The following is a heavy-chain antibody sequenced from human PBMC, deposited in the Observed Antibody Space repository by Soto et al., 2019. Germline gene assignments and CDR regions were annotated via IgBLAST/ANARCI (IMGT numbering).Heavy chain of an antibody. D-gene: IGHD3-3*01. Sequence: SETLSLTXTVSGGSISSYYWSWIRQPPGKGLEWIGYIYYSGSTNYNPSLKSRVTISVDTSKNQFSLKLSSVTAADKAVYYCARGTAIYYFDYWGQGTLVTVLL. CDR2: IYYSGST. V-gene: IGHV4-59*01. J-gene: IGHJ4*02. CDR1: GGSISSYY. CDR3: ARGTAIYYFDY.